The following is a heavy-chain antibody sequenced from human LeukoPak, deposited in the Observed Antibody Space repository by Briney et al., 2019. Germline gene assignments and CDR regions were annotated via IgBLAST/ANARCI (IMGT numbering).Heavy chain of an antibody. Sequence: SVKVSCKASGGTFSSYAISWVRQAPGQGLEWMGGIIPIFGTANYAQKFQGRVTITADESTSTAYMELSSPRSEDTAVYYCARYSGYDWGVPDYWGQGTLVTVSS. CDR2: IIPIFGTA. J-gene: IGHJ4*02. V-gene: IGHV1-69*13. CDR1: GGTFSSYA. CDR3: ARYSGYDWGVPDY. D-gene: IGHD5-12*01.